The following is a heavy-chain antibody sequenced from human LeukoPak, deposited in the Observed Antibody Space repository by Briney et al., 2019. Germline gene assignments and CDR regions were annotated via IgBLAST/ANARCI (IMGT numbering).Heavy chain of an antibody. V-gene: IGHV4-34*01. CDR2: INHSGST. CDR3: ARRVRGYSYGSGTQYYSDY. J-gene: IGHJ4*02. CDR1: GGSFSGYY. Sequence: SETLSLTCAVYGGSFSGYYWSWIRQPPGKGLEWIGEINHSGSTNYNPSLKSRVTVSVDTSKNQLSLKLSSVTAADTAVYYCARRVRGYSYGSGTQYYSDYWGQGTLVTVSS. D-gene: IGHD3-10*01.